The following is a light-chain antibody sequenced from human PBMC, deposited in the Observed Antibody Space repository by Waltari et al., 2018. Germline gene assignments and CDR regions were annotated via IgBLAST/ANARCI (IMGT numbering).Light chain of an antibody. CDR3: CSYAGSYTLV. J-gene: IGLJ3*02. Sequence: SALTQPRSVSGSPGQPVTISCTGTNSDVGGYNYVPWYQQHPGKAPKLMIYDVSKRPSGVPDRFSGSKSGNTASLTISGLQAEDEADYYCCSYAGSYTLVFGGGTKLTVL. CDR2: DVS. V-gene: IGLV2-11*01. CDR1: NSDVGGYNY.